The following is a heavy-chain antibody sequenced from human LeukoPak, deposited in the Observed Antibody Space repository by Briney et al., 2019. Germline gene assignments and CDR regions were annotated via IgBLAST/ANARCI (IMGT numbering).Heavy chain of an antibody. Sequence: GGSLRLSCAASGFTFSSYSMNWVRQAPGKGLGWVSYVSSSSSTIYYADSVKGRFTISRDNDKNSLYLQMNSLRAEDTAVYYCARDSPGGGYDSWGQGTLVTVSS. V-gene: IGHV3-48*01. D-gene: IGHD5-12*01. CDR2: VSSSSSTI. CDR1: GFTFSSYS. J-gene: IGHJ5*02. CDR3: ARDSPGGGYDS.